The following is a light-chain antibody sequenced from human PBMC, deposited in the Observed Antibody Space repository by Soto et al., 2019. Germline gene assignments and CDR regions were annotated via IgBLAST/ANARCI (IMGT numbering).Light chain of an antibody. CDR2: WAS. CDR1: QSVLYSSNNKNY. J-gene: IGKJ2*01. V-gene: IGKV4-1*01. CDR3: QQYYSTPPYT. Sequence: DIVMTQSPDSLAVSLGERATINCKSSQSVLYSSNNKNYLAWYQQKPGQPPKLLIYWASTRESGVPYRFSGSWSGTDFTLTISSLQAEDVAVYYCQQYYSTPPYTFGQGTKLEIK.